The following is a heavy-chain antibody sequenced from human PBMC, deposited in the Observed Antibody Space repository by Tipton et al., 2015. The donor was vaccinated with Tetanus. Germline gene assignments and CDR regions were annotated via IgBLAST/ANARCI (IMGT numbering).Heavy chain of an antibody. Sequence: QLVQSGAEVKKPGESLKISCKGSGYSFTSYWIGWVRQMPGKGLEWMGIIYPGDSGTRYSPSFQAQVTISADKSISTAYLQWSSLKASDTAMYYWARAYCSGGSCYYGGVAFDIWGQGTVVTVSS. J-gene: IGHJ3*02. CDR1: GYSFTSYW. CDR3: ARAYCSGGSCYYGGVAFDI. V-gene: IGHV5-51*01. CDR2: IYPGDSGT. D-gene: IGHD2-15*01.